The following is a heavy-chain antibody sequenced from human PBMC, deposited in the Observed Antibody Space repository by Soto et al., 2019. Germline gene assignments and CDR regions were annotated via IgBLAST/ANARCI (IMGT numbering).Heavy chain of an antibody. CDR2: ISGSGGST. CDR3: AKDPVRASSGWYN. V-gene: IGHV3-23*01. D-gene: IGHD6-19*01. Sequence: XGSLPLSGAASGFTFSSYAMSWVRQAPGKGLEWVSAISGSGGSTYYADSVKGRITISRDNSKNTLYLQMNSLRAEDTAVYYCAKDPVRASSGWYNWGQGTLVTVSS. CDR1: GFTFSSYA. J-gene: IGHJ4*02.